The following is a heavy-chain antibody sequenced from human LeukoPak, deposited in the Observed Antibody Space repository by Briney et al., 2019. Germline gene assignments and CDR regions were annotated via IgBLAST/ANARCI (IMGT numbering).Heavy chain of an antibody. V-gene: IGHV4-61*09. J-gene: IGHJ4*02. CDR2: IHTSGST. Sequence: SQTLSLTCTVSGGSINSGDYFWSWIRQHPGKGLEWIGQIHTSGSTNYNPSLKSRVAMSVDTSKNQFSLELSSVTAADTAVYYCAGRAQTTGWSFDYWGQGALVTVSS. D-gene: IGHD6-19*01. CDR1: GGSINSGDYF. CDR3: AGRAQTTGWSFDY.